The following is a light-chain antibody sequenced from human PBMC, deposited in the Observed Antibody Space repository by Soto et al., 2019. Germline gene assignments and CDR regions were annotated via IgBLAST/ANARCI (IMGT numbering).Light chain of an antibody. CDR2: EVS. V-gene: IGLV2-23*02. CDR1: MRDVGAYNL. J-gene: IGLJ1*01. CDR3: CSYADSSNV. Sequence: QSALTQPASVSGSAGQSITISCSGTMRDVGAYNLVSWYQQHPGTAPKLIIYEVSKRPSGVPDRFSGSKSGNTASLTVSGLQAEDGADYYCCSYADSSNVFGTGTKLTVL.